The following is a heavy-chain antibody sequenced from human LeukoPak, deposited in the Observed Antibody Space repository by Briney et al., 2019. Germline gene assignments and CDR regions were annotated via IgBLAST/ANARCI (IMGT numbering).Heavy chain of an antibody. CDR1: GLPIADFA. CDR2: ISGDGVST. J-gene: IGHJ4*02. V-gene: IGHV3-43*02. CDR3: AKESGKFDY. Sequence: GGSLGLSCVASGLPIADFAMHWVRQAPGKGLEWVSLISGDGVSTFYADSVKGRFSISRDNSKNSLYLEMNSLRTEDAAMYYCAKESGKFDYWGQGTLVAVSS.